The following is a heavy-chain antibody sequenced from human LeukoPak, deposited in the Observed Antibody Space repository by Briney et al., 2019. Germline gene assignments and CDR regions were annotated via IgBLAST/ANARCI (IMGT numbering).Heavy chain of an antibody. Sequence: PGGSLRLSCAASGFTFRSYWMSWVRQAPGKGLEWVANIKQDGSEKYYVDSVKGRFTISRDNAKNSLYLQMNSLRAEDTAVYYCARDWIQLWLGDYFDYWGQGTLVTVSS. CDR3: ARDWIQLWLGDYFDY. D-gene: IGHD5-18*01. V-gene: IGHV3-7*01. CDR2: IKQDGSEK. CDR1: GFTFRSYW. J-gene: IGHJ4*02.